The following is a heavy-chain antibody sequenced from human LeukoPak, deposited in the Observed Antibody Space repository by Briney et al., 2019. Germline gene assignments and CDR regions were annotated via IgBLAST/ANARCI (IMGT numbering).Heavy chain of an antibody. J-gene: IGHJ4*02. D-gene: IGHD3-22*01. CDR1: GFNFNSYE. V-gene: IGHV3-48*03. Sequence: GGSLRLSCAPSGFNFNSYEMNWVRQAPGKGLEWVSYISTSGSTTYYADSVRGRLTISRDNAENSLYLQMKSLRAEDTAVYYCARDLYFYDKWGQGTLVTVSS. CDR3: ARDLYFYDK. CDR2: ISTSGSTT.